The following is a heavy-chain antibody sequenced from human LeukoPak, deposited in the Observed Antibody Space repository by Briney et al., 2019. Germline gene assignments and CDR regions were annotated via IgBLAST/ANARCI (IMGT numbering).Heavy chain of an antibody. D-gene: IGHD6-13*01. J-gene: IGHJ5*02. CDR2: IHYGGSS. V-gene: IGHV4-59*08. CDR3: ARSFAYSSSRFDP. Sequence: PSETLSLTCSVSGGSINSYYWTWIRQPPGKGLEWVGYIHYGGSSNYNPSLKSRVTISLDTSKNQVSLKLTSVTAADTAVYYCARSFAYSSSRFDPWGQGTLVTVSS. CDR1: GGSINSYY.